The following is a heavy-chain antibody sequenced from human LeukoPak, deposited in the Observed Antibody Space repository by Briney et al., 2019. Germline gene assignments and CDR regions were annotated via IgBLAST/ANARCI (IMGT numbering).Heavy chain of an antibody. CDR1: GFTFSSYG. CDR3: AKEQKIGY. V-gene: IGHV3-30*18. Sequence: GGSLRLSCAASGFTFSSYGMHWVRQAPGKGPEWVAVISYDGSNKYYADSVKGRFTISRDNSKNTLYLQMNSLRAEDTAVYYCAKEQKIGYWGQGTLVTVSS. J-gene: IGHJ4*02. CDR2: ISYDGSNK.